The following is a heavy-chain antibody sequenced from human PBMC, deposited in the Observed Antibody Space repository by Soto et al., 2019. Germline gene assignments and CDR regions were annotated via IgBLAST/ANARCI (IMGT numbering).Heavy chain of an antibody. CDR2: IIPIFGTA. Sequence: SVKVSCKASGGTFSSYAISWVRQAPGQGLEWMGGIIPIFGTANYAQKFQGRVTITADESTSTAYMELSSLRSEDTAVYYCASFYGSGSYYLYYYYGMDVWGQGATVTVSS. CDR1: GGTFSSYA. D-gene: IGHD3-10*01. J-gene: IGHJ6*02. CDR3: ASFYGSGSYYLYYYYGMDV. V-gene: IGHV1-69*13.